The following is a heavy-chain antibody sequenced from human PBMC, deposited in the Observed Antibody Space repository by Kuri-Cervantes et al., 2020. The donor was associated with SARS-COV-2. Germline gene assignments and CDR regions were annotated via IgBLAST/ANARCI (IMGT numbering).Heavy chain of an antibody. Sequence: GGSLRLSCVASGFTFSSYAMHWVRQAPGKGLEWVTVISYDGSNKYYADSVKGRFTISRDNSKNTLYLQMNSLRAEDTAVYYCAINLEKWELLLGVLNFDYWGQGTLVTVSS. D-gene: IGHD1-26*01. V-gene: IGHV3-30-3*01. CDR2: ISYDGSNK. J-gene: IGHJ4*02. CDR1: GFTFSSYA. CDR3: AINLEKWELLLGVLNFDY.